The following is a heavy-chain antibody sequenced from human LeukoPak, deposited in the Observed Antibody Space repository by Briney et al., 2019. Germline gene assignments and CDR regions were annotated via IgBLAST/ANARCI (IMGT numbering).Heavy chain of an antibody. D-gene: IGHD3-22*01. Sequence: PSETLSLTCAVSGGSISSSNWWSWVRQPPGKGLEWIGEIYHSGSTNYNPSLKSRVTISVDKSKNQFSLKLSSVTAADTAVYYCARERRGSGYYAFDYWGQGTLVTVSS. CDR1: GGSISSSNW. V-gene: IGHV4-4*02. J-gene: IGHJ4*02. CDR2: IYHSGST. CDR3: ARERRGSGYYAFDY.